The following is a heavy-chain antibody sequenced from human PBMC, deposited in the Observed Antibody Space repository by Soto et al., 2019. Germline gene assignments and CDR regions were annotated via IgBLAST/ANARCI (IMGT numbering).Heavy chain of an antibody. V-gene: IGHV1-69*01. CDR3: ATRGTQGRWLEFADY. D-gene: IGHD5-12*01. CDR1: GGTFSSLG. Sequence: QVQLLQSGAEVKRPGSSVKVSCEASGGTFSSLGFTWVRQAPGQGLEWMGGIIPISGRTTFAQKFQGRVTIPADESTRATYMELTTLTSDDTAMYYCATRGTQGRWLEFADYWGQGPRVTVSS. J-gene: IGHJ4*02. CDR2: IIPISGRT.